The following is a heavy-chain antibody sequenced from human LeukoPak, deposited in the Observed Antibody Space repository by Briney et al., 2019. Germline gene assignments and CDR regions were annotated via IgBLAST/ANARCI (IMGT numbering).Heavy chain of an antibody. D-gene: IGHD1-26*01. CDR3: ATRRELRA. J-gene: IGHJ5*02. CDR1: GFTFSHAW. Sequence: GGSLRLSCAASGFTFSHAWMSWVRQAPGKGLEWVANIKQDGSEKYYVDSVKGRFTISRDNAKNSLYLQMNSLRTEDTAVYYCATRRELRAWGQGTLVTVSS. V-gene: IGHV3-7*01. CDR2: IKQDGSEK.